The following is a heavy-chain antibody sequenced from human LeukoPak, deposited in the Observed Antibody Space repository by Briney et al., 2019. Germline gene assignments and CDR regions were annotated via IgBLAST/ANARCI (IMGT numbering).Heavy chain of an antibody. V-gene: IGHV5-51*01. CDR1: GYIFSNYW. Sequence: GESLKISCQASGYIFSNYWIGWVRQMPGKGLEWMAIIYPGDSETKYSPSFQGQVTISVDKSISTPYLQWSSVKASDTAMYYCARQITEWDSWGQGTLVTVSS. CDR2: IYPGDSET. J-gene: IGHJ4*02. CDR3: ARQITEWDS. D-gene: IGHD3-16*01.